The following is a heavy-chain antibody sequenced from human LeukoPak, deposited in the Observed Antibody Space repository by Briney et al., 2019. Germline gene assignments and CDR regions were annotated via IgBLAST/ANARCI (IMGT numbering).Heavy chain of an antibody. Sequence: SQTLSLTCAISGDSVSSNSATWNWIRQSPSRGLEWLGRTYYRSKWYSDYAVSVKSRITINPDTSKNQFSLQLNSVTPEDTAVYYCAREAGYCSSTSCPPDYWGQGTLVTVSS. V-gene: IGHV6-1*01. D-gene: IGHD2-2*01. CDR3: AREAGYCSSTSCPPDY. CDR2: TYYRSKWYS. J-gene: IGHJ4*02. CDR1: GDSVSSNSAT.